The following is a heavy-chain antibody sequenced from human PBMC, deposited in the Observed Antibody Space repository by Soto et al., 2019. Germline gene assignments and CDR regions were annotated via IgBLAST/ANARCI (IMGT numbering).Heavy chain of an antibody. Sequence: ASVKVSCKASGYTFTSYVISWVRQAPGQGLEWMGWISAYNGNTNYAQKLQGRVTITTDTSTSTAYMELSSLRSEDTAVYYCARVSGKSCSSTSCYSYLDYWGQGTLVTVSS. D-gene: IGHD2-2*01. CDR1: GYTFTSYV. V-gene: IGHV1-18*01. J-gene: IGHJ4*02. CDR3: ARVSGKSCSSTSCYSYLDY. CDR2: ISAYNGNT.